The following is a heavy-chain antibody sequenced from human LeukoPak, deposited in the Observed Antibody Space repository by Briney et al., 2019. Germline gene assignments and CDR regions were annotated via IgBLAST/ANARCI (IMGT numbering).Heavy chain of an antibody. Sequence: TGGSLRLSCAASGFTFSSYWMSWVHQAPGKGLEWVANIKQDGSEEYYVDPVKGRFTISRDNAKNSLYLQMNSLRAEDTAVYYCASSGYDFWSGYPLDYWGQGTLVTVSS. V-gene: IGHV3-7*01. J-gene: IGHJ4*02. D-gene: IGHD3-3*01. CDR1: GFTFSSYW. CDR2: IKQDGSEE. CDR3: ASSGYDFWSGYPLDY.